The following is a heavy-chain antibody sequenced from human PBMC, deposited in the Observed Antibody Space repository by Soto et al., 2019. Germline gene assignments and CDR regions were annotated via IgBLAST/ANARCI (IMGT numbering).Heavy chain of an antibody. Sequence: QVQLVESGGGVVQPGRSLRLSCAASGFTFSSYGMHWVRQAPGKGLEWVAVIWYDGSNKYYADSVKGRFTISRDNSKNKLNLQMNSLRAEDTAAYYCAIATGGPLYYGMDVWGQGTTVTVSS. V-gene: IGHV3-33*01. CDR2: IWYDGSNK. CDR3: AIATGGPLYYGMDV. CDR1: GFTFSSYG. J-gene: IGHJ6*02. D-gene: IGHD1-1*01.